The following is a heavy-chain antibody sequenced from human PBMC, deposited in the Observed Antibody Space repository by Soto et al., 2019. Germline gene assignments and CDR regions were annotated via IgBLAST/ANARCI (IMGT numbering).Heavy chain of an antibody. CDR1: GYTFTSYG. CDR2: IAAHDGST. Sequence: EASVKVSCKASGYTFTSYGLNWVRRAPGQGLEWMGRIAAHDGSTVSAQSLQGRLTLTRDTFTNTAYLELGALTSADTGLYFCWRNDGDDSTNFWGQGTLVTVS. V-gene: IGHV1-18*04. CDR3: WRNDGDDSTNF. D-gene: IGHD3-22*01. J-gene: IGHJ4*02.